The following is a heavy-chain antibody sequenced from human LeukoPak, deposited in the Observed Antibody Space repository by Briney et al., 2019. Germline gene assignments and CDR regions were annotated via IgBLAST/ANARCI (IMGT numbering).Heavy chain of an antibody. CDR2: ISVDGGGT. V-gene: IGHV3-23*01. Sequence: QPGGSLRLSCAASGFTFSMYAMSWVRQAPGKGLDWVSVISVDGGGTYYADSVKGRFTISRDNSKSPLYLQMNSLRAEDTAVYYCAKDSVGVAGPDYWGQGSLVTVSS. CDR3: AKDSVGVAGPDY. D-gene: IGHD6-19*01. J-gene: IGHJ4*02. CDR1: GFTFSMYA.